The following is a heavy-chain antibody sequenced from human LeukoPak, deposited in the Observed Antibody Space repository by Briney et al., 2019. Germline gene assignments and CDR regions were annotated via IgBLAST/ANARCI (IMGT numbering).Heavy chain of an antibody. CDR2: IYSDGRST. J-gene: IGHJ6*02. D-gene: IGHD3-22*01. Sequence: GGSLRLSCAASGFTFSNYWMHWVRQAPGKGLVWVARIYSDGRSTRYADAVEGRVTVSRDNAKNTLHLQMNSLRVEDTAVYYCVRGDSSDRSYYYGMDVWGQGTTVIVSS. V-gene: IGHV3-74*01. CDR1: GFTFSNYW. CDR3: VRGDSSDRSYYYGMDV.